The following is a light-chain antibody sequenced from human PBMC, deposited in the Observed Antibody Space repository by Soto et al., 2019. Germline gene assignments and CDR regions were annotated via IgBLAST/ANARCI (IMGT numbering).Light chain of an antibody. Sequence: DIVMTQSPDSLAVSLCERATINCRSSQYILYSSSNNNKNYLAWYQQKPGQPPKLLIYWASTRESGVPDRFGGSGSGTDFTLTISSVQTEDVAVYYCQQYYSTPITFGQGTRLEIK. V-gene: IGKV4-1*01. CDR2: WAS. CDR3: QQYYSTPIT. J-gene: IGKJ5*01. CDR1: QYILYSSSNNNKNY.